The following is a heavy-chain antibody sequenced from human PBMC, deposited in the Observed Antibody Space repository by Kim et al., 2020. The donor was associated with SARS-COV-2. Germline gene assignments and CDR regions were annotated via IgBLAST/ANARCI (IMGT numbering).Heavy chain of an antibody. CDR3: KYTGTIVDNYGMDV. CDR1: GFSFGGSP. Sequence: GGSLRLSCAASGFSFGGSPVHWVRQAPGKGLEWIGRIRSKANNYATGYTASVKGRFNISRDDSQNMAYLHMNSLKTEDSAIYYCKYTGTIVDNYGMDVWGQGTTVTVSS. CDR2: IRSKANNYAT. D-gene: IGHD1-26*01. V-gene: IGHV3-73*01. J-gene: IGHJ6*02.